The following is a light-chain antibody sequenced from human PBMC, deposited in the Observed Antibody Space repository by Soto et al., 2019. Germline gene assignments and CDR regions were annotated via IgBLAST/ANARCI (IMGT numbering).Light chain of an antibody. CDR1: QSVSSN. Sequence: IELQNSPPTLSVTTGQPAPLPIRASQSVSSNLAWYQQKPGPAPRLLFDGASTRATGIPARISGSGAGIGFTLTITILLSEDVAVDYCQECNKCRTFGHGAMVDIK. J-gene: IGKJ1*01. CDR2: GAS. V-gene: IGKV3-15*01. CDR3: QECNKCRT.